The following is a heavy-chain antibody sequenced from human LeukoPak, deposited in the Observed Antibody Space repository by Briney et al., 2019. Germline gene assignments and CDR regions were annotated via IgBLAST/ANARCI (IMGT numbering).Heavy chain of an antibody. Sequence: SETLSLTCTVSGGSINNYYWSWIRQPPGKGLEWIGYISYSGSTNYNPSLKSRVTISEDTSKKQFSLNMRSVTAADTAVYYCARGITMVRGVIITAFDYWGQGTLVTVSS. J-gene: IGHJ4*02. CDR2: ISYSGST. D-gene: IGHD3-10*01. V-gene: IGHV4-59*12. CDR3: ARGITMVRGVIITAFDY. CDR1: GGSINNYY.